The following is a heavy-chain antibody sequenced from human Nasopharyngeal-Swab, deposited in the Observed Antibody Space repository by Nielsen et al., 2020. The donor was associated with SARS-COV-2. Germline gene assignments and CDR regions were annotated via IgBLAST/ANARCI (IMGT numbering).Heavy chain of an antibody. CDR2: ISSSSSTI. Sequence: GGSLRLSCAASGFTLSSYSMNWVRQAPGKGLEWVSYISSSSSTIYYADSVKGRFTISRDNSKNTLYLQMNSLRAEDTAVYYCARDITMVRGVIPAGAFDIWGQGTMVTVSS. J-gene: IGHJ3*02. V-gene: IGHV3-48*01. CDR3: ARDITMVRGVIPAGAFDI. CDR1: GFTLSSYS. D-gene: IGHD3-10*01.